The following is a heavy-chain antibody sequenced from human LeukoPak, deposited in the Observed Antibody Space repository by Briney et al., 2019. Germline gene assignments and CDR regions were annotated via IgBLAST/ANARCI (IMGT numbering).Heavy chain of an antibody. CDR1: GYTSTGYY. J-gene: IGHJ4*02. Sequence: ASVKVSCKASGYTSTGYYMHWVRQAPGQGLEWMGWINPNSGGTNYAQKFQGRVTMTRDTSISTAYMELSRLRSDDTAVYYCARIYCSSTSCYIDYWGQGTLVTVSS. CDR2: INPNSGGT. V-gene: IGHV1-2*02. D-gene: IGHD2-2*02. CDR3: ARIYCSSTSCYIDY.